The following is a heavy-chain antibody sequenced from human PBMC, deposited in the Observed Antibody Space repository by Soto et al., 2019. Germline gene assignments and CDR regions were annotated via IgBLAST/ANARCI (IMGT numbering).Heavy chain of an antibody. Sequence: QLQLQESGPGLVKPSETLSLTCTVSVGSISSSSYYWGWIRQPPGKGLEWIGSIYYSGSTYYNPSLKSRVTITVDTSMNHLSLKLSSVTAADTAVYYCARGHCSGGSCYLLRCYFDLWGRGTLVTVSS. CDR2: IYYSGST. D-gene: IGHD2-15*01. V-gene: IGHV4-39*02. CDR1: VGSISSSSYY. J-gene: IGHJ2*01. CDR3: ARGHCSGGSCYLLRCYFDL.